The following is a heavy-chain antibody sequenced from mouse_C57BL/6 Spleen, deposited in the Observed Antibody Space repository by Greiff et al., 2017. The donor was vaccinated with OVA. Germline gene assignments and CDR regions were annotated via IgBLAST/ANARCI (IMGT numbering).Heavy chain of an antibody. CDR1: GYAFSSSW. J-gene: IGHJ3*01. V-gene: IGHV1-82*01. Sequence: QVQLQQSGPELVKPGASVKISCKASGYAFSSSWMNWVKQRPGKGLEWIGRIYPGDGDTDYNGKFKGKATLTADKSSSTAYMQLSSLTSEDSAVYFCAPLTGFAYWGQGTLVTVSA. CDR2: IYPGDGDT. CDR3: APLTGFAY.